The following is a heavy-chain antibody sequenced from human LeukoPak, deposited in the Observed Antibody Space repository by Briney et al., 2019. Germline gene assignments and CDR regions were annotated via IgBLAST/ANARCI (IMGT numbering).Heavy chain of an antibody. V-gene: IGHV4-34*01. CDR1: GGSFSGYY. Sequence: SETLSLTCAVYGGSFSGYYWSWIRQPPGKGLEWIGEINHSGSTNYNPSLKSRVTISVDTSKNQFSLKLSSVTAADTAVYYCARGNMITFGGVIGKEFDYWGQGTLVAVSS. J-gene: IGHJ4*02. CDR2: INHSGST. D-gene: IGHD3-16*02. CDR3: ARGNMITFGGVIGKEFDY.